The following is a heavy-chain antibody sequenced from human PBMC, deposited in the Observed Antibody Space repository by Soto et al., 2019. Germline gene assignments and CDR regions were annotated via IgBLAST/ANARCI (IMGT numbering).Heavy chain of an antibody. Sequence: SETLSLTCTVSGGSISSSSYYWGWIRQPPGKGLEWIGSIYYSGSTYYNPSLKSRVTISVDTSKNQFSLKLSSVTAADTAVDYCARTGADGSGSYYPRYYYYYGMDVWGQGTTVTVSS. CDR1: GGSISSSSYY. D-gene: IGHD3-10*01. V-gene: IGHV4-39*01. CDR2: IYYSGST. J-gene: IGHJ6*02. CDR3: ARTGADGSGSYYPRYYYYYGMDV.